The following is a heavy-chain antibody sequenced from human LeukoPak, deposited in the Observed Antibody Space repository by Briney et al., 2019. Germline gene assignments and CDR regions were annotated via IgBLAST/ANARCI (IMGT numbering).Heavy chain of an antibody. Sequence: ASVKVSCKASGYTFTRYYMSWVRQAPGQGLEWMGIIIPGGGSTSYAQKFQGRLTMTRDMSTSTVYMELSSLRSEDTAVYYCARGWSSGWYLPFDYWGQGTLVTVSS. J-gene: IGHJ4*02. CDR1: GYTFTRYY. V-gene: IGHV1-46*01. CDR3: ARGWSSGWYLPFDY. D-gene: IGHD6-19*01. CDR2: IIPGGGST.